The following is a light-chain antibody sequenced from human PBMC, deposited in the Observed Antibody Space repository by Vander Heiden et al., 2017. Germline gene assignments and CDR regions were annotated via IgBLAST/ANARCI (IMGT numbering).Light chain of an antibody. CDR2: ENN. J-gene: IGLJ2*01. Sequence: QSVLTQPPSVSAAPGQRVTISCSGGSSNIGNNYVSWYQQLPGTAPKLLIYENNKRPSGIPDRFSGSKSGTSATLGITGLQTGDKADYYCGTWDSGLSAVFGGGTKLTVL. V-gene: IGLV1-51*02. CDR1: SSNIGNNY. CDR3: GTWDSGLSAV.